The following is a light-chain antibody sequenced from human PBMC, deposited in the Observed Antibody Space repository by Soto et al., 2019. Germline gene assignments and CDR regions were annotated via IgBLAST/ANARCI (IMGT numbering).Light chain of an antibody. CDR3: QQNNKWPPVT. CDR1: QTISND. Sequence: EVVITQSPATVSVSPGEGVTLYCGASQTISNDLAWYQQKPGQAPRLLIYGASTRATGVPARFSGGGSGTEFTLTISSLQSEDFAFYYCQQNNKWPPVTFGGGTKVEIK. CDR2: GAS. V-gene: IGKV3-15*01. J-gene: IGKJ4*01.